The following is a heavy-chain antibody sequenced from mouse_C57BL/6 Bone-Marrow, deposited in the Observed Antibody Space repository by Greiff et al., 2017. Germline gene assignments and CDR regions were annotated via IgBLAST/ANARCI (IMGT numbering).Heavy chain of an antibody. J-gene: IGHJ3*01. CDR1: GYSITSGYY. CDR2: ISYDGSN. Sequence: EVQLVESGPGLVKPSQSLSLTCSVTGYSITSGYYWNWIRQFPGNKLEWMGYISYDGSNKYNPSLKNRISITRDTSKNQFFLKLNSVTTEDTATYYCARDRAQEKFAYWGQGTLVTVSA. V-gene: IGHV3-6*01. D-gene: IGHD3-2*02. CDR3: ARDRAQEKFAY.